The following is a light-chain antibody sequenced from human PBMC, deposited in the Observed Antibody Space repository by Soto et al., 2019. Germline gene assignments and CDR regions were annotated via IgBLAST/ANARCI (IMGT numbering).Light chain of an antibody. CDR3: ASWDFTLNGGV. CDR2: DNY. Sequence: QSVLTQPPSVSAAPGQKVTISCSGSSSNIGSDYVSWFQQVPGTAPKLLIYDNYKRPSGIPDRFSGSKSGTSATLGITGHQTGDEAAYYCASWDFTLNGGVFGGGTKVTVL. V-gene: IGLV1-51*01. J-gene: IGLJ3*02. CDR1: SSNIGSDY.